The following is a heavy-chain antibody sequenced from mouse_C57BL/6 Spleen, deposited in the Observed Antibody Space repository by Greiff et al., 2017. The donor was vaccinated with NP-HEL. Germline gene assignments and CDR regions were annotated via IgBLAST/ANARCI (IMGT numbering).Heavy chain of an antibody. Sequence: EVHLVESGGGLVKPGGSLKLSCAASGFTFSSYAMSWVRQTPEKRLEWVATISDGGSYTYYPDNVKGRFTISRDNAKNNLYLQMSHLKSEDTAMYYCARETTVVARDFDYWGQGTTLTVSS. V-gene: IGHV5-4*01. J-gene: IGHJ2*01. CDR3: ARETTVVARDFDY. CDR1: GFTFSSYA. CDR2: ISDGGSYT. D-gene: IGHD1-1*01.